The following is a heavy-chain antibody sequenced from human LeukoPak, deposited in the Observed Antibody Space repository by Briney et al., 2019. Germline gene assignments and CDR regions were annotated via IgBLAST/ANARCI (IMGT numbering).Heavy chain of an antibody. CDR1: GYTFTSYG. CDR3: ARDVWFGESHGVPDY. J-gene: IGHJ4*02. D-gene: IGHD3-10*01. CDR2: ISAYNGNT. V-gene: IGHV1-18*01. Sequence: ASVKVSCKASGYTFTSYGISWVRQAPGPGLEWLGWISAYNGNTNYAQKLQGRVTMTTDTSTSTAYMELRSLRSDDTAVYYCARDVWFGESHGVPDYWGQGTLVTVSS.